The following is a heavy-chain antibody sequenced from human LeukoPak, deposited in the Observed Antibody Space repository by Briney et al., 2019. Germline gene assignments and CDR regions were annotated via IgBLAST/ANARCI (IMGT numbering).Heavy chain of an antibody. CDR1: GGSISSGDYY. J-gene: IGHJ5*02. CDR3: ARPYYYDSRIDP. CDR2: TYYSGST. V-gene: IGHV4-30-4*02. Sequence: SDTLSLTCTVSGGSISSGDYYWSWIRQPPGKGLEWIGYTYYSGSTYYNPSLKNRVSISVDTSKNQFSLNLSSVTAADTAVYYCARPYYYDSRIDPWGQGTLVTVSS. D-gene: IGHD3-22*01.